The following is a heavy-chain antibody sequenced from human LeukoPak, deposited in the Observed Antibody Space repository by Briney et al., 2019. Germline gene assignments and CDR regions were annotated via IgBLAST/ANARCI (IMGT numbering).Heavy chain of an antibody. D-gene: IGHD2-2*01. CDR2: ISSRSSYYI. Sequence: GGSLRLSCAASGFTFNTYSMNWVRQAPGKGLEWVSSISSRSSYYIYYADSVKGRFTIYRDNAKNSLYLQMDSLRAEDTAVYYCVRDPHIVVVPAARVYYFDYWGQGTLVTVSS. J-gene: IGHJ4*02. CDR1: GFTFNTYS. CDR3: VRDPHIVVVPAARVYYFDY. V-gene: IGHV3-21*01.